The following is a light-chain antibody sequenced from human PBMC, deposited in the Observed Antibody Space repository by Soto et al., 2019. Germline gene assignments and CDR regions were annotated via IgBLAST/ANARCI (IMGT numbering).Light chain of an antibody. CDR2: DVN. CDR3: CSYASSSTRVV. J-gene: IGLJ2*01. V-gene: IGLV2-14*03. Sequence: QSALTQPASVSGSPGQSITISCTGTGSDVGGYNFVSWYQQHQGKAPKLMIYDVNIRTSGVSNRFSGSKSGNTASLTISGRQAEDEEDYYCCSYASSSTRVVFGGGTKVTVL. CDR1: GSDVGGYNF.